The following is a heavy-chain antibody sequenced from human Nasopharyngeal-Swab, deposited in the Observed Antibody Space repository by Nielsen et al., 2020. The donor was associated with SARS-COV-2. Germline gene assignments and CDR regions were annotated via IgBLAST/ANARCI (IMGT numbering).Heavy chain of an antibody. V-gene: IGHV4-34*01. Sequence: SETLSLTCAVYGGSFSGYYWSWIRQPPGKGLEWIGEINHSGSTNYNPSLKSRVTISVDTSKNQFSLKLSSVTAADTAVYHCARWAPRSYYFDYWGQGTLVTVSS. CDR1: GGSFSGYY. CDR2: INHSGST. J-gene: IGHJ4*02. CDR3: ARWAPRSYYFDY.